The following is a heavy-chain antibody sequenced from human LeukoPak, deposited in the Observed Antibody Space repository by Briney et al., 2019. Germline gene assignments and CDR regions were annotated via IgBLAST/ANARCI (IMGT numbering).Heavy chain of an antibody. D-gene: IGHD2-8*01. Sequence: SETLSLTCTVSGVSISSSNSYWGWIRQPPGKGLEWIGSIYYSGNTYYNASLKSQVSISIDTSNNQFSLKLSSVTAADTAVYYCARRPGYCPNGVCYKRNWFDPWGQGTLVTVSS. J-gene: IGHJ5*02. CDR3: ARRPGYCPNGVCYKRNWFDP. CDR2: IYYSGNT. CDR1: GVSISSSNSY. V-gene: IGHV4-39*01.